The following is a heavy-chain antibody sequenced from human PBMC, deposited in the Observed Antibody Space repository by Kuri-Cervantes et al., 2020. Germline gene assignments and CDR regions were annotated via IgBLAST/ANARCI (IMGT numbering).Heavy chain of an antibody. CDR2: INHSGST. V-gene: IGHV4-34*01. Sequence: GSLRLSCAVYGGSSSGYYWSWIRQPPGKGLEWIGGINHSGSTNYNPSLKSRVTISIDTSKNQFSLRLTSATAADTAVYYCARGLPTSYWGQGTLVTVSS. CDR1: GGSSSGYY. J-gene: IGHJ1*01. CDR3: ARGLPTSY.